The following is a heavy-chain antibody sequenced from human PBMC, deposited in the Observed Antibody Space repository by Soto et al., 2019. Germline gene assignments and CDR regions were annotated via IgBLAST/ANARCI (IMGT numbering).Heavy chain of an antibody. Sequence: SETLSLTCTVSGGSISSSSYYWGWIRQPPGKGLEWIGSIYYSGSTYYNPSLKSRVTISVDTSKNQFSLKLSSVTAADTAVYYCARLTRVLCDYWGQGTLVTVSS. CDR1: GGSISSSSYY. CDR3: ARLTRVLCDY. CDR2: IYYSGST. D-gene: IGHD3-9*01. J-gene: IGHJ4*02. V-gene: IGHV4-39*01.